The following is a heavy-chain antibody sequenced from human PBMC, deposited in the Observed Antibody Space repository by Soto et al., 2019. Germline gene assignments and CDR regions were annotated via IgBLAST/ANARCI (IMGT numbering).Heavy chain of an antibody. CDR2: ISYDGSNK. Sequence: QVQLVESGGGVGQPGRSLRLSCAASGFTFSSYAMNWVRQAPGKGLEWVAVISYDGSNKYYANSVKGRFTISRDNSKNTLYLQMNSLRAEDTAVYYCARERTSTAILRSFYFDYWGQGTLVTVSS. CDR1: GFTFSSYA. D-gene: IGHD2-2*02. CDR3: ARERTSTAILRSFYFDY. J-gene: IGHJ4*02. V-gene: IGHV3-30-3*01.